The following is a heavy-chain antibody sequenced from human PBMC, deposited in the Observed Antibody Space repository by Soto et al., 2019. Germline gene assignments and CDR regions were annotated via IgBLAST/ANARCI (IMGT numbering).Heavy chain of an antibody. V-gene: IGHV4-30-4*01. J-gene: IGHJ5*02. D-gene: IGHD4-4*01. CDR2: IYYSGST. CDR3: ARGQGENKAVTHEWFAH. CDR1: GFSIISFDYY. Sequence: PSETLSLTSTFSGFSIISFDYYSSCIRQPPWNGLDLIVYIYYSGSTYYNPSLKIPVTISLDTSKNQFSLKLSSVTAADTAVYYCARGQGENKAVTHEWFAHCGKGKMVXV.